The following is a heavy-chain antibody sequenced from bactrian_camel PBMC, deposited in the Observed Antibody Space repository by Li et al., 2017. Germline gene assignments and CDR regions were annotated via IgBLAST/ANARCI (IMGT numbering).Heavy chain of an antibody. CDR1: GFAFSNYD. CDR2: INKGGTRL. V-gene: IGHV3S40*01. CDR3: ARTLRPGQ. J-gene: IGHJ4*01. Sequence: VQLVESGGDLVQPAGSLRLSCAASGFAFSNYDMTWVRQAPGKGLEWVSAINKGGTRLYYADSVEGRFTLSRDNANNTMHLELNSLKTEDMAMYYCARTLRPGQWGQGTQVTVS. D-gene: IGHD1*01.